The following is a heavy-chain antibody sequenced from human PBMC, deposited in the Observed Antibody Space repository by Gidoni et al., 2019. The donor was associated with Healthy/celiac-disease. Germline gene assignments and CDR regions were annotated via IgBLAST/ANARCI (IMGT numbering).Heavy chain of an antibody. V-gene: IGHV1-46*01. CDR1: GYTFTSYY. D-gene: IGHD6-19*01. Sequence: QVQLVQSGAEVEKPGALVKVSCKASGYTFTSYYMHRVRQSPGQGLEWMGIINPRGGSTSYAQKFQGRVTMTRDTSTSTVYMELSSLRSEDTAVYYFARARAVAGTRDFQHWGQGTLVTVSS. CDR3: ARARAVAGTRDFQH. J-gene: IGHJ1*01. CDR2: INPRGGST.